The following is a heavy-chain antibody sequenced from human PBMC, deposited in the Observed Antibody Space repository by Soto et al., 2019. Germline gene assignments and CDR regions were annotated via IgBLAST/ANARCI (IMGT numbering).Heavy chain of an antibody. CDR2: VYNGATT. V-gene: IGHV4-59*01. CDR1: GGSMSNYD. CDR3: ARDDSERPATY. Sequence: SETLSLTCTVSGGSMSNYDWSWIRQPPRKGLEWIGCVYNGATTSYNPSLKSRVTISVDTSKNQFSLKLTSVTAADTAMYYCARDDSERPATYWGQGTLVTVSS. J-gene: IGHJ4*02. D-gene: IGHD3-10*01.